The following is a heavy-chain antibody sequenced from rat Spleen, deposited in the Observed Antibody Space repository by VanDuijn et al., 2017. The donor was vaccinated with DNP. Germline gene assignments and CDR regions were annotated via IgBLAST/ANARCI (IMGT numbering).Heavy chain of an antibody. CDR3: ARSYYGYKAYFDY. J-gene: IGHJ2*01. CDR1: GFSLTNYH. CDR2: IWTGGST. Sequence: QVQLKESGPGLVQPSQTLSLACTVSGFSLTNYHVHWVRQSSGKGLEWMGVIWTGGSTEYNSALKSRLSISRDTSKSQVFLKMNSLQTEDTATYYCARSYYGYKAYFDYWGQGVMVTVSS. V-gene: IGHV2-43*01. D-gene: IGHD1-9*01.